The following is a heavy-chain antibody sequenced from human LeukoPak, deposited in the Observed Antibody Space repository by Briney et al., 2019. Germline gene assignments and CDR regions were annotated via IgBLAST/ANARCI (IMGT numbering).Heavy chain of an antibody. V-gene: IGHV1-18*01. Sequence: ASVKVSCKASGYTFTSYGISWVRQAPGQGLEWMGWISAYNGDTNYAQKLQGRVTMTTDTSTSTAYMELRSLRSDDTAVYYCARLAYCGGDCYRGEYYYYYGMDVWGQGTTVTVSS. D-gene: IGHD2-21*02. CDR2: ISAYNGDT. CDR1: GYTFTSYG. CDR3: ARLAYCGGDCYRGEYYYYYGMDV. J-gene: IGHJ6*02.